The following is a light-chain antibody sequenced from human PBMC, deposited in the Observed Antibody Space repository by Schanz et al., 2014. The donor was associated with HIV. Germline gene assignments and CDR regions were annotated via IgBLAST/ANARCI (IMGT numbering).Light chain of an antibody. CDR2: SAS. CDR1: QDISNY. Sequence: DFQMTQSPSSLSASVGDRVTITCRASQDISNYLAWYQQRPGQVPRLLIDSASTLQTGVPSRFSGSGSGTDFTLTITSLHPEDFATYYCQHSYNTPYTFGQGTKLDI. J-gene: IGKJ2*01. CDR3: QHSYNTPYT. V-gene: IGKV1-27*01.